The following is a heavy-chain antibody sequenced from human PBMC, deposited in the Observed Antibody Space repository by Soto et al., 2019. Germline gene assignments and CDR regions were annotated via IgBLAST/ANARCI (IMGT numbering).Heavy chain of an antibody. CDR2: INAYSTYT. V-gene: IGHV1-18*01. J-gene: IGHJ5*02. CDR3: ARDDSSGPGRFDP. D-gene: IGHD3-22*01. CDR1: GYTFTSYG. Sequence: QVQLVQSGAEVKKPGASVKVSCKASGYTFTSYGFSWVRQAPGQGLEWMGWINAYSTYTDYAQNLQGRVTMTTDRSTSTAYMDLRSPRSDVTAVYYCARDDSSGPGRFDPWGQGTLVTVSS.